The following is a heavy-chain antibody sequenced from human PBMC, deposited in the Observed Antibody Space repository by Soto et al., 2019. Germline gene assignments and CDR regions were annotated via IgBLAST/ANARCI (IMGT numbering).Heavy chain of an antibody. CDR1: GDSVSSNSAA. J-gene: IGHJ3*02. Sequence: PSPTLSLTCAISGDSVSSNSAAWNWIRQSPSRGLEWLGRTYYRSKWYNDYAVSVKSRITINPDTSKNQFSLQLNSVTPQDTAVYYCARDLHYYDSSGYYSPDAFDIWGQGTMVTVSS. CDR3: ARDLHYYDSSGYYSPDAFDI. CDR2: TYYRSKWYN. V-gene: IGHV6-1*01. D-gene: IGHD3-22*01.